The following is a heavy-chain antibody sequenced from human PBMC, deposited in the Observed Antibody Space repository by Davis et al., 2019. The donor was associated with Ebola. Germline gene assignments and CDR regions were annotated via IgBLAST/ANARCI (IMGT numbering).Heavy chain of an antibody. CDR1: GFTFSSYG. CDR3: ARGYRPPLPTRYSSGWHFDY. Sequence: PGGSLRPSCPASGFTFSSYGMHWVRQAQGKGLEWVAVIWYDGSNKYYADSVKGRFTISRDNSKNPLYLQMNSLRAEDTAVYYCARGYRPPLPTRYSSGWHFDYWGQGTLVTVSS. J-gene: IGHJ4*02. V-gene: IGHV3-33*01. CDR2: IWYDGSNK. D-gene: IGHD6-19*01.